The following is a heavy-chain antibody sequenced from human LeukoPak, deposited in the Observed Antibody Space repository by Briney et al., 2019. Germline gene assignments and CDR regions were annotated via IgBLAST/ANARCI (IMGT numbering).Heavy chain of an antibody. CDR1: GGSISSYY. CDR3: ARGKIAARPKSGFDY. V-gene: IGHV4-59*12. Sequence: SETLSLTCTVSGGSISSYYWSWIRQPPGKGLEWIGYIYYSGSTNYNPSLKSRVTISVDTSKNQFSLKLSSVTAADTAVYYCARGKIAARPKSGFDYWGQGTLVTVSS. D-gene: IGHD6-6*01. J-gene: IGHJ4*02. CDR2: IYYSGST.